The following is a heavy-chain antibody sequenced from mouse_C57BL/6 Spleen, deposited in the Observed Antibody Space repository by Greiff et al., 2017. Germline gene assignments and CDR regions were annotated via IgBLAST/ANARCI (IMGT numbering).Heavy chain of an antibody. V-gene: IGHV1-42*01. J-gene: IGHJ1*03. CDR1: GYSFTGYY. CDR2: INPSTGGT. Sequence: VQLQQSGPELVKPGASVKISCKASGYSFTGYYMNWVKQSPEKSLEWIGEINPSTGGTTYNQKFKAKATLTVDKSSSTAYMQLKSLTSEDCAVYYCAREGARGYCDVWGTGTTVTVSS. CDR3: AREGARGYCDV.